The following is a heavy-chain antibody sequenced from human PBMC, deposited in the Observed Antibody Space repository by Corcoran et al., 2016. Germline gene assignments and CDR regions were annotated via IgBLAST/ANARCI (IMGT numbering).Heavy chain of an antibody. V-gene: IGHV3-33*01. CDR3: ARDLAVRAPKNWFDP. D-gene: IGHD1-26*01. CDR2: IWYDGSNK. J-gene: IGHJ5*02. CDR1: GFTFSSYG. Sequence: QVQLVESGGGVVQPGRSLRLSCAASGFTFSSYGMHWVRQAPGKGLDWVAVIWYDGSNKYYADSVKGCFTISRDNSKNKLYLQMNSLRAEDTAVYYGARDLAVRAPKNWFDPWGQGTLVTVSS.